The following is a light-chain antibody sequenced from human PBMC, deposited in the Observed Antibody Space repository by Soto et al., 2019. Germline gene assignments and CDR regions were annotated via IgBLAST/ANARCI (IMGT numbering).Light chain of an antibody. J-gene: IGKJ4*01. CDR1: QTVSSY. CDR2: DAS. CDR3: QQRSNWPLT. Sequence: EIVLTQSPATVSLSPGERATLSCRASQTVSSYLAWFRQKPGQAPRLLIYDASNRATGIPARFSGSGSGTDFTLTISSLEPEDFAVYYCQQRSNWPLTFGGGTKVEIK. V-gene: IGKV3-11*01.